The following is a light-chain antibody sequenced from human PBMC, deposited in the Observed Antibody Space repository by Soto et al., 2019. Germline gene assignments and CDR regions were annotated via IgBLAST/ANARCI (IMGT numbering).Light chain of an antibody. CDR2: LTSDGSH. V-gene: IGLV4-69*01. Sequence: QSVLTQSPSASASLGASVKLTCTLSSGHSSYNIAWYQLQAGKGPRYLMKLTSDGSHTKGDGIPDRFSGSTSGPERYLTISSLQSEDEGDYYCQAWGSGIVVFGGGTKLTVL. CDR1: SGHSSYN. CDR3: QAWGSGIVV. J-gene: IGLJ2*01.